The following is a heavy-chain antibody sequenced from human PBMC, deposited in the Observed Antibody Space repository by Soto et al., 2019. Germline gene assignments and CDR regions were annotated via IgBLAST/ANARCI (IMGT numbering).Heavy chain of an antibody. D-gene: IGHD3-22*01. J-gene: IGHJ5*02. CDR1: GGSISSGGYY. CDR3: ARVIYDSSGYWRVRVGWFDP. CDR2: IYYSGST. Sequence: QVQLQESGPGLVKPSQTLSLTCTVSGGSISSGGYYWSWIRQHPGKGLEWIGYIYYSGSTYYNPSLKSRVTISVDTSKNQFSLKLSSVTAADTAVYYCARVIYDSSGYWRVRVGWFDPWGQGTLVTVSS. V-gene: IGHV4-31*03.